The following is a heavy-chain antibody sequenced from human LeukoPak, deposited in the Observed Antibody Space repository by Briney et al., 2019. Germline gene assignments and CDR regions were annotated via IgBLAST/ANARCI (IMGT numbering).Heavy chain of an antibody. D-gene: IGHD2-8*01. CDR3: ARDAEIAGEWFDY. Sequence: SGGSLRLSCAASGFTFSRYGMHWVRQAPGKGLEWVAVIWEDGTNIYYADSVKGRFTISRDNAKNSLYLQMNSLRAEDTALYYCARDAEIAGEWFDYWGQGTLVTVSS. CDR2: IWEDGTNI. CDR1: GFTFSRYG. V-gene: IGHV3-33*01. J-gene: IGHJ4*02.